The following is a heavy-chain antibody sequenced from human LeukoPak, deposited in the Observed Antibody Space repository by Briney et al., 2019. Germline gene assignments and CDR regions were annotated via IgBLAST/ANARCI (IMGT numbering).Heavy chain of an antibody. J-gene: IGHJ2*01. CDR3: AKDRTVGASYWYFDL. CDR1: GVTLSNYA. Sequence: GGSLRLSCVASGVTLSNYAMSWARQAPGKGLEWVSGISSSGSGRNTYYAGSVKGRFTISRDSSRTTLFLHMNTLRAEDTAIYYCAKDRTVGASYWYFDLWGRGTLVTVSS. D-gene: IGHD1-26*01. V-gene: IGHV3-23*01. CDR2: ISSSGSGRNT.